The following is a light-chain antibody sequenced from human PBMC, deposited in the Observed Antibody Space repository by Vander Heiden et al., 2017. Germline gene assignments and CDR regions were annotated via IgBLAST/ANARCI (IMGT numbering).Light chain of an antibody. CDR2: GAS. Sequence: EIVLTQSPRTLSVSPGERATISCRASQSVSSSYLAWYQQKPGQAPTLLIYGASSRATGIPDRFSGSGSATDFTLPISRLEPEDFAVYYCQQYGRSPQITFGPGTKVDIK. CDR1: QSVSSSY. V-gene: IGKV3-20*01. CDR3: QQYGRSPQIT. J-gene: IGKJ3*01.